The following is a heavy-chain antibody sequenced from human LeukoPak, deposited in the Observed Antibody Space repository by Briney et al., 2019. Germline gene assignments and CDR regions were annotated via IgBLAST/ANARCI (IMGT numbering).Heavy chain of an antibody. Sequence: GGSLRLSCAASGFTFDDYAMHWVRQAPGKGLEWVSGISWNSGSIGYADSVKGRFTISRDNAKNSLYLQMNSLRAEDTALYYCAKDIGIGYCSGGSCSYPGFDYWGQGTLVTVSS. V-gene: IGHV3-9*01. CDR3: AKDIGIGYCSGGSCSYPGFDY. CDR2: ISWNSGSI. D-gene: IGHD2-15*01. CDR1: GFTFDDYA. J-gene: IGHJ4*02.